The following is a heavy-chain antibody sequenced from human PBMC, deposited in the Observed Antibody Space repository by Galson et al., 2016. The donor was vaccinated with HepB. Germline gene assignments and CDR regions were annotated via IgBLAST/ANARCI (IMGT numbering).Heavy chain of an antibody. V-gene: IGHV3-11*01. CDR1: GFSFSDYY. J-gene: IGHJ6*02. CDR2: ISTSGDII. Sequence: SLRLSCAASGFSFSDYYMTWIRQAPGKRLEYISYISTSGDIIYYADSVKGRFTVSRDNAKNSLYLQMNSLRAEDTAVYYCGRDGEFDYYYGTDVWGQGTTVTVPS. CDR3: GRDGEFDYYYGTDV.